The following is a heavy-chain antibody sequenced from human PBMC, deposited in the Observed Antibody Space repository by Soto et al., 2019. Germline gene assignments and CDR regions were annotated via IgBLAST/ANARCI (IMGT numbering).Heavy chain of an antibody. CDR2: ISESGGST. Sequence: GGSLRLSCAASGFTFSGYAMTWVRQAPGKGLQWVSSISESGGSTYYADAVKGRFTITRDNSKNTLYLQMNSLRADDTAVYYCARGGTMALDYWGQGTLVTVSS. CDR3: ARGGTMALDY. V-gene: IGHV3-23*01. D-gene: IGHD3-10*01. J-gene: IGHJ4*02. CDR1: GFTFSGYA.